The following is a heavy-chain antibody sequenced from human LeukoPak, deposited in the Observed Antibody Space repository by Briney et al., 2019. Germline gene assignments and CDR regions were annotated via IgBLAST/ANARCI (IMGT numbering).Heavy chain of an antibody. CDR2: IYPGDSDT. CDR3: ARALPPYDSSGYHGY. Sequence: GESLKISCKGSGYSFTSYWIGWVRQMPGKGLEWMGIIYPGDSDTRYSPSFQGQVTISADKSISTAYLQWSSLKASDTAMYYCARALPPYDSSGYHGYWGQGTLVTVSS. V-gene: IGHV5-51*01. D-gene: IGHD3-22*01. J-gene: IGHJ4*02. CDR1: GYSFTSYW.